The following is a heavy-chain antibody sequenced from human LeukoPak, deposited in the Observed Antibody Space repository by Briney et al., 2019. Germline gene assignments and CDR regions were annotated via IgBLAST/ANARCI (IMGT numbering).Heavy chain of an antibody. CDR1: GLTVSSNY. CDR2: LFAGGST. CDR3: TKDKGDFWSGHHY. V-gene: IGHV3-53*01. J-gene: IGHJ4*02. Sequence: PGGSLRLSCAASGLTVSSNYMTWVRQAPGKGLEWVSVLFAGGSTYYADSVKGRFTISRDNSKNTLYLQMNSLRADDTAVYYCTKDKGDFWSGHHYWGQGTLVTVSS. D-gene: IGHD3-3*01.